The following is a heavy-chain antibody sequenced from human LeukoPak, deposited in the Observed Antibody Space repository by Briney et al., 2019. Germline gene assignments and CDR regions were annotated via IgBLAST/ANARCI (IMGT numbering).Heavy chain of an antibody. V-gene: IGHV3-30*03. Sequence: GGSLRLSCAASGFRFSSHHMHWVRQSPSKGLEWVAVAPHDGNSPIYAASVNGRFTISRDNSRDTLFLHMDSLRVDDTALYYCVRQTLGASGLDHWGQEVLVTVSS. D-gene: IGHD1-26*01. CDR2: APHDGNSP. CDR1: GFRFSSHH. CDR3: VRQTLGASGLDH. J-gene: IGHJ4*02.